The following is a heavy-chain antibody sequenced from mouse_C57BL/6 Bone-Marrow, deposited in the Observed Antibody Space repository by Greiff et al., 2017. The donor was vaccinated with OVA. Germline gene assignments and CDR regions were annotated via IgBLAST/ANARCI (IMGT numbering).Heavy chain of an antibody. D-gene: IGHD2-3*01. J-gene: IGHJ4*01. CDR1: GFTFSDYY. V-gene: IGHV5-12*01. CDR2: ISNGGGST. Sequence: EVKLMESGGGLVQPGGSLKLSCAASGFTFSDYYMYWVRQTPEKRLEWVAYISNGGGSTYYPDTVKGRFTISRDNAKNTLYLQMSRLKSEDTAMYYCARHRGYYYDYWGQGTSVTVSS. CDR3: ARHRGYYYDY.